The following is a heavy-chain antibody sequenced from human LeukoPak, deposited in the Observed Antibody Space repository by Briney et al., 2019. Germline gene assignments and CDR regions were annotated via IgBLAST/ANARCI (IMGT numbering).Heavy chain of an antibody. V-gene: IGHV4-38-2*02. D-gene: IGHD6-19*01. CDR1: GYSISSGYY. J-gene: IGHJ4*02. CDR2: IYHSGST. CDR3: ARVQFGIAVAGSPFDY. Sequence: PSETLSLTCTVSGYSISSGYYWGWIQQPPGKGLEWIGSIYHSGSTYYNPSLKSRVTISVDTSKNQFSLKLSSVTAADTAVYYCARVQFGIAVAGSPFDYWGQGTLVTVSS.